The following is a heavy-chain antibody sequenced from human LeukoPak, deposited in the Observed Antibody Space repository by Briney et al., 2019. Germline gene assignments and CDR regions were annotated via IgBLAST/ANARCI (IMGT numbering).Heavy chain of an antibody. J-gene: IGHJ6*04. Sequence: GGSLRLSCAPSGFTFSSFGMHGVPRVPGKGRGGGAVISYDAKSNYHVDSVKGRFTISRDNSKNTLYLQMSSLRAEDTAVYYCAKDGGNYYDTDGNYLMRSYMDVWGKGTTVTVSS. CDR2: ISYDAKSN. V-gene: IGHV3-30*18. D-gene: IGHD3-22*01. CDR1: GFTFSSFG. CDR3: AKDGGNYYDTDGNYLMRSYMDV.